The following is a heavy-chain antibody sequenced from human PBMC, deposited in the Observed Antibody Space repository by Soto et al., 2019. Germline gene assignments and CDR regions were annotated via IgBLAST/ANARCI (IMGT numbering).Heavy chain of an antibody. CDR2: IKANGGAT. D-gene: IGHD6-13*01. J-gene: IGHJ4*02. Sequence: QVQLVQSGAELKKPGASVTVFCKASGYTFTGHDLHWVRQAPGQGLEWMGWIKANGGATKYARKFQGRVTMTRDTSTTPAYLELNSLRSDDTAVYFCARVGSYSDGSTYPYWGQGTLVTVSA. CDR3: ARVGSYSDGSTYPY. V-gene: IGHV1-2*02. CDR1: GYTFTGHD.